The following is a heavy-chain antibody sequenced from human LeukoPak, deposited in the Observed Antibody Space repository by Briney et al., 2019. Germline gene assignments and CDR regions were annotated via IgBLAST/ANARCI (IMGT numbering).Heavy chain of an antibody. CDR2: FDPEDGET. Sequence: ASVKVSCKASGGAFSSYAISWVRQAPGQGLEWMGGFDPEDGETIYAQKFQGRVTMTEDTSTDTAYMELSSLRSEDTAVYYCATVRAINGFDYWGQGTLVAVSS. CDR3: ATVRAINGFDY. V-gene: IGHV1-24*01. CDR1: GGAFSSYA. D-gene: IGHD3-3*01. J-gene: IGHJ4*02.